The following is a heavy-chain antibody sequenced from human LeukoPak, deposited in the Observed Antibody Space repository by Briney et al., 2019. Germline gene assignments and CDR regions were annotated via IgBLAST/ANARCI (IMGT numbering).Heavy chain of an antibody. Sequence: ASVKVSCKASGYTFNSYAMNWVRQAPGQGLEWMGWININTGNPTYAQGFTGRFVFSLDTSVSTAYLQISSLKAEDTAVYYCASLYSSSSEDYWGQGTLVTVSS. V-gene: IGHV7-4-1*02. J-gene: IGHJ4*02. D-gene: IGHD6-6*01. CDR3: ASLYSSSSEDY. CDR2: ININTGNP. CDR1: GYTFNSYA.